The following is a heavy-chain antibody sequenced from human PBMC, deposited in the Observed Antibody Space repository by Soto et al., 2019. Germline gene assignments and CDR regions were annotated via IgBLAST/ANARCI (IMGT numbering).Heavy chain of an antibody. CDR1: GFTFSNYD. CDR3: VVLGAHIF. CDR2: IASAGDT. J-gene: IGHJ4*02. D-gene: IGHD2-8*02. V-gene: IGHV3-13*04. Sequence: EVQLMESGGGLVQPGGSLRLSCVVSGFTFSNYDMHWVRQATGKGLEWVSAIASAGDTYYADSVKGRFTISRENAGDSLFLQMSSLRVGDTAVYYCVVLGAHIFWGQGTLVTVSS.